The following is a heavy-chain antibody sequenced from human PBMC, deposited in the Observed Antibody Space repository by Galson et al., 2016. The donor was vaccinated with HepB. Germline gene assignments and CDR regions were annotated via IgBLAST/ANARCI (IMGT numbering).Heavy chain of an antibody. CDR1: GYSFTNYW. D-gene: IGHD2-2*01. J-gene: IGHJ4*02. CDR3: ARLPDCSTTRDFGDPGHYFDY. V-gene: IGHV5-51*01. CDR2: FYPGDSDS. Sequence: QSGAEVKKPGESLKISCKGSGYSFTNYWIGWVRQMPGKGLEWMGIFYPGDSDSRYSPSFQGQVTISADKSISTAYLQWNSPRASDTAIYYCARLPDCSTTRDFGDPGHYFDYWGQGTLVSVSS.